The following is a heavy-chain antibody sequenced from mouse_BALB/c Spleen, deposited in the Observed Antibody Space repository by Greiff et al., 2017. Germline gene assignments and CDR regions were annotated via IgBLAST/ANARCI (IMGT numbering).Heavy chain of an antibody. CDR3: ARRYDYDGVAWFAY. J-gene: IGHJ3*01. V-gene: IGHV3-2*02. D-gene: IGHD2-4*01. Sequence: EVKLQESGPGLVKPSQSLSLTCTVTGYSITSDYAWNWIRQFPGNKLEWMGYISYSGSTSYNPSLKSRISITRDTSKNQFFLQLNSVTTEDTATYYCARRYDYDGVAWFAYWGQGTLVTVSA. CDR1: GYSITSDYA. CDR2: ISYSGST.